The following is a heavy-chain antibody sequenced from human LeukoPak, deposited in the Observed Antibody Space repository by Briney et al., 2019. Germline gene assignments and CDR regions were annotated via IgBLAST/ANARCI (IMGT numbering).Heavy chain of an antibody. CDR2: ISDGGGTT. V-gene: IGHV3-23*01. CDR1: GFTLSSYT. J-gene: IGHJ4*02. D-gene: IGHD2-21*01. Sequence: GRSLSLSCAASGFTLSSYTMSWVRQAPGKGLEWVSAISDGGGTTYYTDSVKGRFSISRDTSKSTLYRQMNSLRAEDTAVYYCAKVKDSNVYCGGDCKHYFDYWGQGTLVTVSS. CDR3: AKVKDSNVYCGGDCKHYFDY.